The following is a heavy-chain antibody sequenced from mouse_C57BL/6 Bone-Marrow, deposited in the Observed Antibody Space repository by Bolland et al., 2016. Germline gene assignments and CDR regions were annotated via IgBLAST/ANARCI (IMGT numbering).Heavy chain of an antibody. V-gene: IGHV3-8*01. J-gene: IGHJ4*01. CDR2: T. CDR3: ARGLLRGFAY. Sequence: TYYNPSLKSRISITRDTSKNQYYLQLNSVTTEDTATYYCARGLLRGFAYWGQGTS. D-gene: IGHD1-1*01.